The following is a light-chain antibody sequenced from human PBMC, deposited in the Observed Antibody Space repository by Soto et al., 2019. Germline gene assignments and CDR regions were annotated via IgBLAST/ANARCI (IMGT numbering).Light chain of an antibody. V-gene: IGLV2-14*03. CDR3: SSYTSDNKWV. CDR2: DVS. J-gene: IGLJ1*01. CDR1: SSEVGGHEY. Sequence: QSALTQPASVSGSPGQSITISCTGTSSEVGGHEYVSWYQHQPGQAPKFIIFDVSSRPSGVSDRFSGSKSGNTASITISGLQPEDAADYYCSSYTSDNKWVFWTGTKITVL.